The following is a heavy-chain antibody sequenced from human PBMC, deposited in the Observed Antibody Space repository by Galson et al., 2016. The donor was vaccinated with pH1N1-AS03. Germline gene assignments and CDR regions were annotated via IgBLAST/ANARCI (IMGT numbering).Heavy chain of an antibody. D-gene: IGHD6-13*01. Sequence: SLRLSCAASGFTFSDYWMHWVRQVPGKGPVWVSRMNRDGRYTTYAAAVRGLFTISRDNAKSTLYLLLDGLTAEDAAVYYCARGDRHAGSWVAYWGQGTPVTVSS. CDR1: GFTFSDYW. CDR2: MNRDGRYT. J-gene: IGHJ4*02. CDR3: ARGDRHAGSWVAY. V-gene: IGHV3-74*01.